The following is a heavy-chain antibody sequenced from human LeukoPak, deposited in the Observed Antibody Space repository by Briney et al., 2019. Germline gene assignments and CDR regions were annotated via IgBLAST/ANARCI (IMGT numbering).Heavy chain of an antibody. J-gene: IGHJ4*02. CDR1: GFTFYYAW. CDR2: FKSKTDGGTT. CDR3: TTGMVRDDYFVY. Sequence: GGSLRLSCAASGFTFYYAWMTWVRQAPGKGLEWVGRFKSKTDGGTTDYGAPVKGRFTISRDDSKNTLYLQMNSLKTEDTAVYYCTTGMVRDDYFVYWGQGTLVTVSS. V-gene: IGHV3-15*01. D-gene: IGHD5-18*01.